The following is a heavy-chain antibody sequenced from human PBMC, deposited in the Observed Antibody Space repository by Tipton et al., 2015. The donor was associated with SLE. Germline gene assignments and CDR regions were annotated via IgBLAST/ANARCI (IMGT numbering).Heavy chain of an antibody. J-gene: IGHJ4*02. CDR2: IYYSGST. Sequence: TLSLTCTVSGGSISSYYWSWIRQPPGKGLEWIGYIYYSGSTNYNPSLKSRVTISVDTSKNQFSLKLSSVTAADTAVYYCARHEAAAAVDYWGQGTLVTVPS. D-gene: IGHD6-13*01. CDR3: ARHEAAAAVDY. V-gene: IGHV4-59*08. CDR1: GGSISSYY.